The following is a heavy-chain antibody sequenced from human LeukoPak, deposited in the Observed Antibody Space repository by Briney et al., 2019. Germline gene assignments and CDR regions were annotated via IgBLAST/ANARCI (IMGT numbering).Heavy chain of an antibody. CDR3: ARRVNYGDYGNDY. CDR2: INTDGNTR. CDR1: GFTFSTSW. J-gene: IGHJ4*02. V-gene: IGHV3-74*01. D-gene: IGHD4-17*01. Sequence: GGSLRLSCATSGFTFSTSWMHWVRQAPGKGLVWVSRINTDGNTRDYADSVKGRFTISRDNAKNTLFLQMNSLRAEDTAVYYCARRVNYGDYGNDYWGQGTLVTVSS.